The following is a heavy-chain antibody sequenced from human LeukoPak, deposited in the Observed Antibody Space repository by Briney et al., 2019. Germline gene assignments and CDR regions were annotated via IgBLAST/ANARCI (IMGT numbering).Heavy chain of an antibody. CDR2: INPNNGGT. CDR3: VTHYDSTGYFAFHI. CDR1: GYTFTDYY. Sequence: ASVKVSCKASGYTFTDYYIYWVRQAPGQGLEWMGRINPNNGGTKYTQRFQGRVTVTRDTSISTACMELSSLRSDDTAVYYCVTHYDSTGYFAFHIWGHGTMVVVSS. D-gene: IGHD3-22*01. V-gene: IGHV1-2*06. J-gene: IGHJ3*02.